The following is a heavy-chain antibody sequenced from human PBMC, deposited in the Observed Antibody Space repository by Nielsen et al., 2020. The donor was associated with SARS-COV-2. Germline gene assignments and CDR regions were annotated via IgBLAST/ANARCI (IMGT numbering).Heavy chain of an antibody. CDR2: MNPNSGNT. CDR3: AREGIPRYSYVHTGTAYYYYGMDV. CDR1: GYTFTSYD. J-gene: IGHJ6*02. Sequence: ASVKVSCKASGYTFTSYDINWVRQATGQGLEWMGWMNPNSGNTGYAQKFQGRVTMTTDTSTSTAYMELRSLRSDDTAVYYCAREGIPRYSYVHTGTAYYYYGMDVWGQGTTVTVSS. D-gene: IGHD5-18*01. V-gene: IGHV1-8*01.